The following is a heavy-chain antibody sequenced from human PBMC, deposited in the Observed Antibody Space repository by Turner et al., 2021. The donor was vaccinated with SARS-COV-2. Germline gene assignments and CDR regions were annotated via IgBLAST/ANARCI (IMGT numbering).Heavy chain of an antibody. CDR3: ARSSFRMYFAH. D-gene: IGHD2-2*01. CDR2: INDAGSEE. V-gene: IGHV3-7*01. CDR1: GFALSSSW. J-gene: IGHJ4*02. Sequence: EVQLVESGGGLVQPGGSRRLSCAASGFALSSSWMNWGRQAPGKGLEWVATINDAGSEEYYVGSVKGRFIISRDNAKNSMYLQMNSLRAEDTAVYYCARSSFRMYFAHWGQGTLVTVSS.